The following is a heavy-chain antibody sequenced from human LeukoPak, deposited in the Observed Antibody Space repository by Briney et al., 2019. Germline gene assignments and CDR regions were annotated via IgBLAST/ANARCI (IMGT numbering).Heavy chain of an antibody. CDR3: ARDVGFGELPTFPFDY. V-gene: IGHV3-48*04. J-gene: IGHJ4*02. CDR1: GFTFSSYS. D-gene: IGHD3-10*01. CDR2: ISSSSSTI. Sequence: PGGSLRLSCAASGFTFSSYSMNWVRQAPGKGLEWVSYISSSSSTIYYADSVKGRFTISRDNAKNSLYLQMNSLRAEDTAVYYCARDVGFGELPTFPFDYWGQGTLVTVSS.